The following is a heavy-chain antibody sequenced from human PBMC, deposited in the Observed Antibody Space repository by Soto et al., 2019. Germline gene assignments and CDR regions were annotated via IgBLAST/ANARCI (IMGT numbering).Heavy chain of an antibody. D-gene: IGHD5-18*01. CDR1: GGSISSSNW. Sequence: QVQLQESGPGLVKPSGTLSLTCAVSGGSISSSNWWSWVRQPPGKGLEWIGEIYHSGSTNYNPSLKSRVTISVDKSKNQFSLKLSSVTAADTAVYYCARKPVQRWDDYYYYYGMDVWGQGTTVTVSS. J-gene: IGHJ6*02. CDR3: ARKPVQRWDDYYYYYGMDV. V-gene: IGHV4-4*02. CDR2: IYHSGST.